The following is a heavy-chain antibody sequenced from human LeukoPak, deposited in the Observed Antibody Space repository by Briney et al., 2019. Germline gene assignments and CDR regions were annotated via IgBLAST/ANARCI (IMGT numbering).Heavy chain of an antibody. V-gene: IGHV3-33*01. CDR1: GFTFSSYG. D-gene: IGHD4-17*01. CDR3: AIDHYGDYGGY. J-gene: IGHJ4*02. CDR2: IWYDGSNK. Sequence: PGRSLRLSCAASGFTFSSYGMHWVRQAPGKGLEWVAVIWYDGSNKYYADSVKGRFTISRDNSKNTLYLQMNSPRAEDTAVYYCAIDHYGDYGGYWGQGTLVTVPS.